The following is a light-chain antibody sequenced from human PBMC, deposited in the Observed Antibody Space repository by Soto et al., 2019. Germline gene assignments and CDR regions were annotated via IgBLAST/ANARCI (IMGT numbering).Light chain of an antibody. Sequence: QSVLTQSPSTSGTPGQRVTISCSGSSSNIGSKTVNWYQQLPGTAPKLLIYNNNQRPSGVPDRFSGSKSGTSASLAISGLQSEDEADYYCAAWDDSLNYVFGTGTKVTVL. CDR1: SSNIGSKT. V-gene: IGLV1-44*01. CDR3: AAWDDSLNYV. J-gene: IGLJ1*01. CDR2: NNN.